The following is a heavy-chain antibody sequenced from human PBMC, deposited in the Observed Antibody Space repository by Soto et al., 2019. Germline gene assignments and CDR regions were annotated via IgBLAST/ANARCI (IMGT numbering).Heavy chain of an antibody. CDR1: GFTVSNTY. CDR3: AKSERVDY. CDR2: IYSDGRT. J-gene: IGHJ4*02. Sequence: LRLSCAASGFTVSNTYMSWVRQAPGKGLECVSIIYSDGRTFYADSVKGRFTISRDNSKNTLFLQMNSLREEDTAVYYCAKSERVDYWGQGTLVTVSS. V-gene: IGHV3-53*01. D-gene: IGHD6-25*01.